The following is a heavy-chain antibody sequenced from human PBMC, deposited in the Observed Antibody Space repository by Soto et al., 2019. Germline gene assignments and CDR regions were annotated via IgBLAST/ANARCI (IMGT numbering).Heavy chain of an antibody. J-gene: IGHJ4*02. Sequence: ASVKVSCKASGGTFSSYAISWVRQAPGQGLEWMGGIIPIFGTANYAQKFQGRVTITADKSTSTAYMELSSLRSEDTAVYYCARGTAGIVPRWGSDYWGQGTLVTVSS. CDR2: IIPIFGTA. CDR1: GGTFSSYA. D-gene: IGHD2-2*01. CDR3: ARGTAGIVPRWGSDY. V-gene: IGHV1-69*06.